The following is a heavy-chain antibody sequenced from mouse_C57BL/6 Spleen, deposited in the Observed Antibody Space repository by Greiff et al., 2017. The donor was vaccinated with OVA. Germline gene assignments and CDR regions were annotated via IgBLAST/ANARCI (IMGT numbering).Heavy chain of an antibody. CDR3: ARDYYGTSWDY. CDR2: ISSDGSYT. Sequence: EVQGVESGGDLVKPGGSLKLSCAASGFTFSSYGMSWVRQTPDKRLEWVATISSDGSYTYYPDSVKGRFTISRDNAKNTLYLQMSSLKSEDTAMYYCARDYYGTSWDYWGQGTTLTVSS. J-gene: IGHJ2*01. CDR1: GFTFSSYG. V-gene: IGHV5-6*01. D-gene: IGHD1-2*01.